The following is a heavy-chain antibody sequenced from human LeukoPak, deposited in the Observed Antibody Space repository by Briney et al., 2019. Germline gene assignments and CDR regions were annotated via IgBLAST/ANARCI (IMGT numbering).Heavy chain of an antibody. CDR3: TRDRSRAEDD. V-gene: IGHV3-7*01. J-gene: IGHJ4*02. CDR2: INQGGSDK. Sequence: GGSLRLSCAASGFTFSGHWMSWVRQAPGKGLEWVANINQGGSDKYYVDSVKGRFTISRDNANNLLYLQMNSLRGEDTVVYYCTRDRSRAEDDWGQGTLLTVSS. D-gene: IGHD1-14*01. CDR1: GFTFSGHW.